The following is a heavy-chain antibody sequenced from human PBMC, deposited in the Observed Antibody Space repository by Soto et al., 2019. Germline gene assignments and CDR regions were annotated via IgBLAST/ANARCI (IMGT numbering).Heavy chain of an antibody. Sequence: ASVKVSCKASGYTFTSYGISWVRQASGQGLEWMGWINAYNGNTNYAQKLQGRVTMTTDTSTSTAYMALRSLRSDDTAVYYCARDRVAGTYFDYWGQGALVTVSS. CDR2: INAYNGNT. J-gene: IGHJ4*02. CDR3: ARDRVAGTYFDY. CDR1: GYTFTSYG. V-gene: IGHV1-18*01. D-gene: IGHD6-19*01.